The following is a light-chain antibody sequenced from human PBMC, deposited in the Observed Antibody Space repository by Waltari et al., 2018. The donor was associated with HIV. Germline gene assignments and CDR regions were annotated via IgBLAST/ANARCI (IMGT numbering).Light chain of an antibody. CDR2: GSS. J-gene: IGKJ2*03. V-gene: IGKV4-1*01. CDR1: KSVLYNSNNKNF. CDR3: QQYYESYS. Sequence: DIVLTQSPDFLAASLGERATINCKSSKSVLYNSNNKNFLARYQQKPREPPQLLNCGSSTRESGVPDRFSGSGSGTDFTLTISSLQAEDVAIYYCQQYYESYSFGQGTKVEIK.